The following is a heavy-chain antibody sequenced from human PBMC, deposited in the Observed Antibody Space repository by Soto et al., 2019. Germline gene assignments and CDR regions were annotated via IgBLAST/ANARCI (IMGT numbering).Heavy chain of an antibody. CDR1: GFSLTETGMG. CDR3: AHRRSGYFYS. V-gene: IGHV2-5*02. J-gene: IGHJ4*02. CDR2: IYWDDDK. Sequence: QITLKESGPTLVKPTQTLTLTCTFSGFSLTETGMGVGWIRQPPGNALEWLALIYWDDDKRYSPSLKRGLTISKDASKNQVVLTKTNVDAVDTATYYCAHRRSGYFYSWGQGTLVTVSS.